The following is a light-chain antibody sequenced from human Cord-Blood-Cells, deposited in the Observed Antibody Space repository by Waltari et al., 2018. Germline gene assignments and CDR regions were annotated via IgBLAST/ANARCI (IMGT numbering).Light chain of an antibody. CDR1: SLRSYY. Sequence: SSELTQDPAVSVALGQTVRITCQGDSLRSYYASWYQEKPGQAPVLGIYGKNNRPAGIPDRFSGSSSGNTASLTSTGAQAEDEADYYCNSRDSSGNHLWVFGGGTKLTVL. CDR2: GKN. J-gene: IGLJ3*02. V-gene: IGLV3-19*01. CDR3: NSRDSSGNHLWV.